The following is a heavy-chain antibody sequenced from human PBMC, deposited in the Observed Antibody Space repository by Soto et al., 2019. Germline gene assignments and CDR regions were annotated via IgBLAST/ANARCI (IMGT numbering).Heavy chain of an antibody. CDR1: GFSFGDSA. CDR3: AVTDLPFRPLTEPTENGMDV. Sequence: ELVQSGPEAREPGTSVKVSCRASGFSFGDSAVQWVRQGRGQRREWIGWIVVVNGNTNYAPRFEGRVTLTRDASTSTRHMELTSLSSDDTAVYFCAVTDLPFRPLTEPTENGMDVWGQGATVTVSS. CDR2: IVVVNGNT. J-gene: IGHJ6*02. D-gene: IGHD2-8*01. V-gene: IGHV1-58*01.